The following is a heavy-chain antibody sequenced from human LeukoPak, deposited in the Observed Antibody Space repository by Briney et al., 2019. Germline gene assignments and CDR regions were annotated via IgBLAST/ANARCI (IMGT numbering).Heavy chain of an antibody. Sequence: GASVKVSCKASGYTFTSYGISWVRQAPGQGLEWMGWISAYNGNTNYAQKFQGRVTMTRDTSISTAYMELSRLRSDDTAVYYCARERDYDFWSGYYRRKEFDYWGQGTLVTVSS. D-gene: IGHD3-3*01. CDR1: GYTFTSYG. CDR2: ISAYNGNT. CDR3: ARERDYDFWSGYYRRKEFDY. V-gene: IGHV1-18*01. J-gene: IGHJ4*02.